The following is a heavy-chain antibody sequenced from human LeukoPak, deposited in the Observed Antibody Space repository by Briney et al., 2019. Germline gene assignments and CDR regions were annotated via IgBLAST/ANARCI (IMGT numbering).Heavy chain of an antibody. CDR1: GFTFSSYA. CDR2: ISGSGGST. D-gene: IGHD1-14*01. V-gene: IGHV3-23*01. J-gene: IGHJ1*01. Sequence: GGSLRLSCAASGFTFSSYAMSWVRQAPGKGLEWVSDISGSGGSTYYADSVKGRFTISRDNSKNTLYLQMNSLRAEDTAVYYCASPGPECAAKPGGAEYFQHWGQGTLVTVSS. CDR3: ASPGPECAAKPGGAEYFQH.